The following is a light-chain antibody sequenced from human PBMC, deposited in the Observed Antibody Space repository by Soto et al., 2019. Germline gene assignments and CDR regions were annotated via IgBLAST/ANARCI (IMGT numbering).Light chain of an antibody. J-gene: IGKJ2*01. CDR2: GAS. CDR1: QSVSNSY. V-gene: IGKV3-20*01. CDR3: QQYGTSPRT. Sequence: EIVMTQSPATLSLSPGERASLSCRASQSVSNSYLAWYQQKPGQAPRLLIFGASNRATGIPDRFSGSGSGTDFTLTISRLEPEDFAVYYCQQYGTSPRTFGQGTKLEIK.